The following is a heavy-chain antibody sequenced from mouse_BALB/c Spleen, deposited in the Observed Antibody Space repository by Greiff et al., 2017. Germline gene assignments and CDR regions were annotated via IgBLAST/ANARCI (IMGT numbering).Heavy chain of an antibody. J-gene: IGHJ4*01. D-gene: IGHD1-2*01. Sequence: VQLQQSGPELVKPGASVKISCKASGYAFSSSWMNWVKQRPGQGLEWIGRIYPGDGDTNYNGKFKGKATLTADKSSSTAYMQLSSLTSVDSAVYFCARSDYYGYNYAMDYWGQGTSVTVSS. CDR1: GYAFSSSW. V-gene: IGHV1-82*01. CDR3: ARSDYYGYNYAMDY. CDR2: IYPGDGDT.